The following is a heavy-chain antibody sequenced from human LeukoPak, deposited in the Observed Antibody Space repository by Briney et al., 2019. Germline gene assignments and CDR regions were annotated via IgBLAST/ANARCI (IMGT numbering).Heavy chain of an antibody. CDR3: ARDRSVTAIPHYYYGMDV. V-gene: IGHV1-18*01. Sequence: ASVKVSCKASGYTFTNYGISWVRQAPGQGLEWMGWISAYNGNTNYAQKLQGRVTMTTDTSTSTAYMELRSLRSDDTAVYYCARDRSVTAIPHYYYGMDVWGQGTTVTVSS. D-gene: IGHD2-21*02. CDR2: ISAYNGNT. J-gene: IGHJ6*02. CDR1: GYTFTNYG.